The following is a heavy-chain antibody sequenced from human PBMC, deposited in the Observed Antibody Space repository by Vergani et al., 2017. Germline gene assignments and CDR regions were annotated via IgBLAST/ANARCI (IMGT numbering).Heavy chain of an antibody. CDR3: ARAIVVVPSAAAYNLFDP. J-gene: IGHJ5*02. CDR2: IIPIFGTA. CDR1: GGTFSSYA. Sequence: QVQLVQSGAEVKKPGSSVKVSCKASGGTFSSYAISWVRQAPGQGLEWMGGIIPIFGTANYAQKFQGRVTITADESTSTAYMELSSLRSEDTAVYYCARAIVVVPSAAAYNLFDPWGPGTLVTVSS. D-gene: IGHD2-2*01. V-gene: IGHV1-69*01.